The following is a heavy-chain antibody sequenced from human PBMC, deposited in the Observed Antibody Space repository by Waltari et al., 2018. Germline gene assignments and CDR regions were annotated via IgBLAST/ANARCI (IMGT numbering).Heavy chain of an antibody. CDR3: TRGVRLEAAWVSYNWFDT. V-gene: IGHV3-21*01. CDR2: FSNSGSSA. J-gene: IGHJ5*02. Sequence: QLVDSGGGLVKPGGSLRLSCAASGFIFSSYSMHWVRQAPGKGLEWGPPFSNSGSSAYYGDSVRGRFTISRDNAKNSLSLQMNNQRVEDTAVYYCTRGVRLEAAWVSYNWFDTWGQGTLVTVST. CDR1: GFIFSSYS. D-gene: IGHD3-16*01.